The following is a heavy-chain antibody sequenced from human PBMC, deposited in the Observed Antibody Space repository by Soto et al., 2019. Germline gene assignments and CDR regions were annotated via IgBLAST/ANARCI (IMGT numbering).Heavy chain of an antibody. CDR1: GYSFTSYW. J-gene: IGHJ6*02. Sequence: GESLKISCKGSGYSFTSYWIGWVRQKPGKGLEWMGIIYPGDSDTRYSPSFQGQVTISADKSISTAYLQWSSLKASDTAMYYCARTGSGYEIYYYYGMDVWGQGTTVTVS. CDR2: IYPGDSDT. V-gene: IGHV5-51*01. D-gene: IGHD5-12*01. CDR3: ARTGSGYEIYYYYGMDV.